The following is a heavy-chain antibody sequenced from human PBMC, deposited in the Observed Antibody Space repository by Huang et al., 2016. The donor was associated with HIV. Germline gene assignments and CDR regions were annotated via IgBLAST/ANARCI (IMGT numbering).Heavy chain of an antibody. CDR3: AKGRRAFDV. Sequence: EVQLVQSGAEVKKPGESLKISCTGSGYSFSIYWIAWVRQMPGKGLEWMGIIYPCESKSTYSPSFEGHVSISVDKSSNTVYLHWSSLKASDTAIYYCAKGRRAFDVWGQGTWVTVSS. CDR1: GYSFSIYW. V-gene: IGHV5-51*03. CDR2: IYPCESKS. J-gene: IGHJ3*01.